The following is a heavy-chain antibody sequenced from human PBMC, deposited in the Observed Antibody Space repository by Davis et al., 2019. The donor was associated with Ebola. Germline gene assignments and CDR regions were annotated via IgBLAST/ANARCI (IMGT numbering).Heavy chain of an antibody. D-gene: IGHD2-8*01. J-gene: IGHJ4*02. Sequence: GESLKISCAASGFTFSSYGMHWVRQAPGKGLEWVAVISYDGSNKYYADSVKGRFTISRDNTKKSLFLQMNSLRAEDTAIYYCARDMGSVMGFDYWGQGTLVTVSS. CDR2: ISYDGSNK. V-gene: IGHV3-30*03. CDR1: GFTFSSYG. CDR3: ARDMGSVMGFDY.